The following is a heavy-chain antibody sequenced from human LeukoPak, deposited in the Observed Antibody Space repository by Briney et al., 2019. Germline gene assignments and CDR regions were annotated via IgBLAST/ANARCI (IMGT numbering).Heavy chain of an antibody. V-gene: IGHV3-23*01. J-gene: IGHJ4*02. CDR3: ARTPLVRYFDS. Sequence: GGSLRLSCAASGFSVSNNYMAWIRQAPGKGLEWVSAVSGSAGTTYYADSVKGRFTISRDNSKNTLYLQMNSLRAEDTALYYCARTPLVRYFDSWGQGTLVTVSS. CDR1: GFSVSNNY. CDR2: VSGSAGTT. D-gene: IGHD6-6*01.